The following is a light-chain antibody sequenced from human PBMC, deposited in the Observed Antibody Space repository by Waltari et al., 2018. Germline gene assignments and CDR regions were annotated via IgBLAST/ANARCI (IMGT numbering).Light chain of an antibody. V-gene: IGKV3-20*01. Sequence: EIVLTQSPGTLSLSPGERATLSCRASQSVRSNYLAWYQQKPGQAPRLLIYGASSRATGLPDRFSGSGSGTDFTRTISRLEPEDFAVFYCQQYGTSPYTFGQGTKLDIK. J-gene: IGKJ2*01. CDR3: QQYGTSPYT. CDR1: QSVRSNY. CDR2: GAS.